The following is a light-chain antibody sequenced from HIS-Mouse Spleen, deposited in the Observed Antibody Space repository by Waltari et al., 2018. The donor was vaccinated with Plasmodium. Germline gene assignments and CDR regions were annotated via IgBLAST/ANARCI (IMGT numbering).Light chain of an antibody. Sequence: AIRMTQSPSSFSASTGDRVTITCRASQGISSYLAWYQQKPGEATKLLIYAASTLQSGVPSRFSGSGSGTDFTLTISCLQSEDFATYYCQQYYSYLLTFGGGTKVEIK. V-gene: IGKV1-8*01. CDR1: QGISSY. J-gene: IGKJ4*01. CDR3: QQYYSYLLT. CDR2: AAS.